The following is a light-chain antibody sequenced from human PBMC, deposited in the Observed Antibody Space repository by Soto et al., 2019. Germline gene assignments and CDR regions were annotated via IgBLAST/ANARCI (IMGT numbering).Light chain of an antibody. J-gene: IGKJ1*01. Sequence: EIVLTQSPATLSLSPGERATLSCRASQSVSSSYLAWYQQKPGQAPRLLIFGASSRATAIPDRLSGSGSGTDFTLTIIRLEPEDFAVYYCQQYGSCPWSFGQGAMVDI. CDR2: GAS. V-gene: IGKV3-20*01. CDR1: QSVSSSY. CDR3: QQYGSCPWS.